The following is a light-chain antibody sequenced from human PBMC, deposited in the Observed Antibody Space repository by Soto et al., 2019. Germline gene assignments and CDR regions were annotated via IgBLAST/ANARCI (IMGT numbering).Light chain of an antibody. CDR2: GAS. J-gene: IGKJ4*01. CDR3: QQYQSLT. CDR1: QSVSSSY. V-gene: IGKV3-20*01. Sequence: IVLTQSPAILAFSPGDRATLSCRASQSVSSSYLAWYQHKPGQAPRLLIHGASSRVTGIPDRFSGSGSGTDFTLTITRLEPEDFAVYYCQQYQSLTVGGGTKVDIK.